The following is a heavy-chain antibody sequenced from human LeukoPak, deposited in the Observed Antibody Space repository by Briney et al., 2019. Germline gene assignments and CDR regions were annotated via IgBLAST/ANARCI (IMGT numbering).Heavy chain of an antibody. CDR1: GGSVSSGSYY. CDR3: ATQSDGGLFDY. J-gene: IGHJ4*02. D-gene: IGHD3-10*01. V-gene: IGHV4-61*01. Sequence: SETLSLTCTVSGGSVSSGSYYWSWIRQPPGKGLEWIGYIYYSGSTNYNPSLKGRVTISVDTSKNQFSLKLSSVTAADTAVYYCATQSDGGLFDYWGQGTLVTVSS. CDR2: IYYSGST.